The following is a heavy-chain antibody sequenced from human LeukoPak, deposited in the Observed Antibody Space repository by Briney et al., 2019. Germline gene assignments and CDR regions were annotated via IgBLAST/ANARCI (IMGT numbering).Heavy chain of an antibody. V-gene: IGHV3-21*06. CDR1: GFTFRSYS. CDR3: ARYSDTGYSSSWYSTPFDY. Sequence: GGSLRLSCAASGFTFRSYSMKWVRQAPGKGLEWVSSISGSSSYIYYADSVKGRFTISRDNAKNLLYLQMNSLRAKDTAVYYCARYSDTGYSSSWYSTPFDYWGQGTLVTVSS. J-gene: IGHJ4*02. D-gene: IGHD6-13*01. CDR2: ISGSSSYI.